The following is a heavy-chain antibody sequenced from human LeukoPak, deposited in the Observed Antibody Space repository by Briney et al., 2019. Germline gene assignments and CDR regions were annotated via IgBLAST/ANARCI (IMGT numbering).Heavy chain of an antibody. D-gene: IGHD6-19*01. Sequence: PGGSLRLSCAASGFTFSSYAMHWVRQAPGKGLEYVSAISSNGGSTYYANSAKGRFTISRDNSKNTLYLQMGSLRAEDTAVYYCAREEEVAVVSGWSYYFDYWGQGTLVTVSS. CDR2: ISSNGGST. V-gene: IGHV3-64*01. CDR3: AREEEVAVVSGWSYYFDY. J-gene: IGHJ4*02. CDR1: GFTFSSYA.